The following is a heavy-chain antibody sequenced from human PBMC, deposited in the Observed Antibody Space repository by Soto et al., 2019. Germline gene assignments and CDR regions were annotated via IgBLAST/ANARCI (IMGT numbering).Heavy chain of an antibody. V-gene: IGHV3-30-3*01. Sequence: GGSLRLSCAASGFRFSNYAARWVRQAPGKGLEWVAIISFDGSNKYYADSVKGRFTIPRDNFKDTLSLQMNSLRVEDTAVYYCAKAGDGGFDYWGQGTLVTVSS. CDR3: AKAGDGGFDY. J-gene: IGHJ4*02. CDR2: ISFDGSNK. CDR1: GFRFSNYA.